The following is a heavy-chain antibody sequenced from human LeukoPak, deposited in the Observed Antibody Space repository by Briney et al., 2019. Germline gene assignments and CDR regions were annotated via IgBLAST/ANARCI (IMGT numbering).Heavy chain of an antibody. CDR3: TTTPTKYYDFWSAYNDY. J-gene: IGHJ4*02. Sequence: PGGSLRLSCAASGFTFTNAWMNWVRQAPGMGLEWVGRIKSKTDGGTTDYAAPVKGRFTISRDDSKNTLYLQMNSLKTEDTAVYYCTTTPTKYYDFWSAYNDYWGQGTLVTVSS. CDR1: GFTFTNAW. V-gene: IGHV3-15*07. D-gene: IGHD3-3*01. CDR2: IKSKTDGGTT.